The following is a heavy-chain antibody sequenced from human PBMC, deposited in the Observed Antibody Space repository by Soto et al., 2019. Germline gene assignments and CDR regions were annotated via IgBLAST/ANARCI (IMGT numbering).Heavy chain of an antibody. CDR2: IYNSGST. CDR3: ARDPGP. Sequence: QVQLQESGPGLVKASQTLSLTCTVSGGSISSGGYYWSWIRQHPGKGLEWIVYIYNSGSTYYNQSLKSRVTLSAETAKNQFSLKLSSVTAADTAVYYCARDPGPWGQGTLVTVSS. CDR1: GGSISSGGYY. J-gene: IGHJ5*02. V-gene: IGHV4-31*03.